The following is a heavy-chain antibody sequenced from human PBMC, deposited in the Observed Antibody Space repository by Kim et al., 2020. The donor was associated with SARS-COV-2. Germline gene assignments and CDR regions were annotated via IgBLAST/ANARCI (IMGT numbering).Heavy chain of an antibody. Sequence: SSNSNADSVKGRFTISRDNAKNSLYLQMNSLRAEDTAVYYCARAEGAPDYWGQGTLVTVSS. CDR2: SSN. J-gene: IGHJ4*02. CDR3: ARAEGAPDY. V-gene: IGHV3-21*01.